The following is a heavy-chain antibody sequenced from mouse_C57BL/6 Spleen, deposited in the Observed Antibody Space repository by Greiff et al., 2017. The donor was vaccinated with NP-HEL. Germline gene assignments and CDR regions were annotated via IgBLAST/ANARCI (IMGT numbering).Heavy chain of an antibody. CDR1: GYAFSSYW. V-gene: IGHV1-80*01. Sequence: LQQSGAELVKPGASVKISCKASGYAFSSYWMNWVKQRPGKGLEWIGQIYPGDGDTNYNGKFKGKATLTADKSSSTAYMQLSSLTSEDSAVYFCARRDITTVNAMDYWGQGTSVTVSS. CDR3: ARRDITTVNAMDY. CDR2: IYPGDGDT. J-gene: IGHJ4*01. D-gene: IGHD1-1*01.